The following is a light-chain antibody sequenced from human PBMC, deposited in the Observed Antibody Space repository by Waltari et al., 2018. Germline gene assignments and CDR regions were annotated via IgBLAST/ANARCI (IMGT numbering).Light chain of an antibody. J-gene: IGKJ2*01. Sequence: DIVMTQSPDSLAVSLGERATINCKASQSIFSRSKNRNHLAWYQHKPGQPPRLLIYWATILESGVPDRFSGSGSGTDFALTISSLQAEDVAIYFCLQYYNTPRSFGQGTKLEIK. V-gene: IGKV4-1*01. CDR3: LQYYNTPRS. CDR1: QSIFSRSKNRNH. CDR2: WAT.